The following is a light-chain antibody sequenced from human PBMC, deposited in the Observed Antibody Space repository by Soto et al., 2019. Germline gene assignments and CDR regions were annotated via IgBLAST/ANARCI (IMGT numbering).Light chain of an antibody. CDR1: SSDVGGYKY. CDR2: EVN. Sequence: QSALTQPPSASGSPGQSVTISCTGTSSDVGGYKYVSWYQQHPGKAPKLMIFEVNKRPSGVPDRFSGSKSGNTASLTVSGLQAEDEADYYCSSYAGIINLGVFGTGTKLTVL. V-gene: IGLV2-8*01. CDR3: SSYAGIINLGV. J-gene: IGLJ1*01.